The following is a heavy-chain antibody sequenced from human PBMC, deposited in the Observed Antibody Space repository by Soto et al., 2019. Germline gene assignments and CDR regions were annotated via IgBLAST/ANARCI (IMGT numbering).Heavy chain of an antibody. J-gene: IGHJ4*02. CDR3: ASVNYYDSSGYLYYFDY. Sequence: QLQLQESGSGLVKPSQTLSLTCAVSGGSISSGGYSWSWIRQPPGKGLEWIGYIYHSGSTYYNPXLKSRVTISVXXSXNXXSLKLSSVTAADTAVYYCASVNYYDSSGYLYYFDYWGQGTLVTVSS. D-gene: IGHD3-22*01. CDR2: IYHSGST. V-gene: IGHV4-30-2*01. CDR1: GGSISSGGYS.